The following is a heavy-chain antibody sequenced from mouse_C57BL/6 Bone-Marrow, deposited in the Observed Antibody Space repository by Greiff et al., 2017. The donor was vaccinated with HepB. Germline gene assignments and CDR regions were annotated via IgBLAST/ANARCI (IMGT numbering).Heavy chain of an antibody. J-gene: IGHJ2*01. D-gene: IGHD1-1*01. V-gene: IGHV1-15*01. Sequence: VQLQQSGAELVRPGASVTLSCKASGYTFTDYEMHWVKQTPVHGLEWIGAIDPETGGTAYNQKFKGKAILTADKSSSTAYMELRSLTSEDSAVYYCTRGIYVFDYWGQGTTLTVSS. CDR2: IDPETGGT. CDR3: TRGIYVFDY. CDR1: GYTFTDYE.